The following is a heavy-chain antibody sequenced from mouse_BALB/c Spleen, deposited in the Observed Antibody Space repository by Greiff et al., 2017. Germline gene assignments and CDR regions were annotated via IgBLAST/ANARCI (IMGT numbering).Heavy chain of an antibody. Sequence: QVQLQQSGAELMKPGASVKISCKATGYTFSSYWIEWVKQRPGHGLEWIGEILPGGGSTNYNEKFKGKATFTADTSSNTAYMQLSSLTSEDSAVYYCARGQLGLQAWFAYWGQGTLVTVSA. D-gene: IGHD3-2*01. CDR2: ILPGGGST. J-gene: IGHJ3*01. CDR3: ARGQLGLQAWFAY. CDR1: GYTFSSYW. V-gene: IGHV1-9*01.